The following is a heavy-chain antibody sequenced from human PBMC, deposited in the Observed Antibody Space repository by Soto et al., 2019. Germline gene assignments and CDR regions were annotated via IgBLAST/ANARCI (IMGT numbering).Heavy chain of an antibody. V-gene: IGHV1-69*01. CDR1: GGPFSNYG. CDR3: ATTPFNMASAGSYYFDS. J-gene: IGHJ4*02. CDR2: IIPLFGTL. Sequence: QVKLVQSGTEVQRPGSSVKVSCKASGGPFSNYGLSWVRQAPGHGLQWMGGIIPLFGTLHNARESQDRVTITADQSTGTASMDLRSLTYDDTAVYFCATTPFNMASAGSYYFDSWGQGILVTVSS. D-gene: IGHD6-13*01.